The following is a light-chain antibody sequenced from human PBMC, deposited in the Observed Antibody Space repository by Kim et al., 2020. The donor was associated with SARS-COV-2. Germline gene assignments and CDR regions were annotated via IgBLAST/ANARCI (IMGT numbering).Light chain of an antibody. CDR3: QSYDSSLSGSV. CDR2: GNS. V-gene: IGLV1-40*01. Sequence: RVSVSCTGCSSNIGAGFDVHWYQQLPGTAPNLLIYGNSNRPSGVPDRFSGSKSGTSASLAIPGLQAEDEADYYCQSYDSSLSGSVFGGGTQLTVL. J-gene: IGLJ3*02. CDR1: SSNIGAGFD.